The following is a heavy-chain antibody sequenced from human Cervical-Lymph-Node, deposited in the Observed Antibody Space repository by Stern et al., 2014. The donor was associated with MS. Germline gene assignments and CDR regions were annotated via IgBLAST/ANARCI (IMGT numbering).Heavy chain of an antibody. Sequence: QDQLVQSGAEVKKPGASVKVSCKASGYTFTSYGFTWVRQAPGQGLEWMGWISAYNGNTNYAQKFMARVTMTTDTSTSTAYMELRSLRSDDTAVYYCARDAGVGLRLPYYFNYWGQGTLVTVSS. V-gene: IGHV1-18*01. CDR1: GYTFTSYG. CDR2: ISAYNGNT. D-gene: IGHD5-12*01. J-gene: IGHJ4*02. CDR3: ARDAGVGLRLPYYFNY.